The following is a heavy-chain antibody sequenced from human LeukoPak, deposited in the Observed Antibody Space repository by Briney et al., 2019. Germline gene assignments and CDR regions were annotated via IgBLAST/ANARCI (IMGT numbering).Heavy chain of an antibody. V-gene: IGHV3-48*03. CDR1: GFTFSSHE. CDR3: AREAKTASGSWWFDA. CDR2: ISGSGTVI. D-gene: IGHD6-13*01. J-gene: IGHJ5*02. Sequence: GGSLRLSCAAFGFTFSSHEMNWVRQAPGKGLEWVAYISGSGTVIYYADSVKGRCTISRDNAKDSLYLQMDSLRAEDTAVYYCAREAKTASGSWWFDAWGQGTLVTVSS.